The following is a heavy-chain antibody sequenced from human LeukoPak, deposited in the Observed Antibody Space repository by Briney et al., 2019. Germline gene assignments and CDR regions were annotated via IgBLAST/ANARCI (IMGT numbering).Heavy chain of an antibody. Sequence: KSGGSLRLSCAASGFTFSSYGMHWVRQAPGKGQEWVAFIRYDGSNKYYADSVKGRFTISRDNSKNTLYLQMNSLGAEDTAVYYCAIAYCGGDCPVDYWGQGTLVTVSS. D-gene: IGHD2-21*02. CDR2: IRYDGSNK. CDR3: AIAYCGGDCPVDY. V-gene: IGHV3-30*02. J-gene: IGHJ4*02. CDR1: GFTFSSYG.